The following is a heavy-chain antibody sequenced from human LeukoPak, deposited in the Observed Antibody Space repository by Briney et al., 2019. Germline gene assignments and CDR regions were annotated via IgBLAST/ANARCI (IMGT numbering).Heavy chain of an antibody. CDR1: GGSISSGGYS. J-gene: IGHJ6*02. D-gene: IGHD6-13*01. V-gene: IGHV4-30-2*01. CDR2: IYHSGST. Sequence: SETLSLTCAVSGGSISSGGYSWSWIRQPPGKGLEWIGYIYHSGSTYYNPSLKSRVTISVDRSKNQFSLKLSSVTAADTAVYYCARGIAADGSYGMDVWGQGTTVTVSS. CDR3: ARGIAADGSYGMDV.